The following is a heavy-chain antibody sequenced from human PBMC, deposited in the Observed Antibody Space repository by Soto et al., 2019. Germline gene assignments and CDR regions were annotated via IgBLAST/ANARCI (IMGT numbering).Heavy chain of an antibody. Sequence: GASVKVSCKASGYTFTSYAMHWVRQAPGQRLEWMGIINPSNGSTSYAQKFQGRVTMTRDTSSSTVYMELSSLRSEDTAVYYCARDRRDYGDYPLLDYWGQGTLVTAPQ. CDR3: ARDRRDYGDYPLLDY. CDR1: GYTFTSYA. CDR2: INPSNGST. D-gene: IGHD4-17*01. J-gene: IGHJ4*02. V-gene: IGHV1-46*01.